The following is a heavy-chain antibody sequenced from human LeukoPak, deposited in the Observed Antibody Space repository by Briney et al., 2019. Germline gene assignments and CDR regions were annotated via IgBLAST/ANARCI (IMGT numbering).Heavy chain of an antibody. V-gene: IGHV3-30-3*02. CDR1: GFTFSSYA. Sequence: GGSLRLSCAASGFTFSSYAMHWVRQAPGKGLEWVAVISYDGSNKYYADSVKGRFTISRDNSKNTLYLQMNSLRAEDTAVYYCAKSPHRILWVFWYWGQGTLVTVSS. D-gene: IGHD3-10*01. J-gene: IGHJ4*02. CDR2: ISYDGSNK. CDR3: AKSPHRILWVFWY.